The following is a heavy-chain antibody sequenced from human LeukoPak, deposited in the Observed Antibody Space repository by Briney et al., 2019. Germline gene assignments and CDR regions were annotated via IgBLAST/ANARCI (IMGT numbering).Heavy chain of an antibody. V-gene: IGHV3-30*02. CDR2: IRYDGSNK. D-gene: IGHD1-14*01. Sequence: GGSLRLSCAASGFTFSSYGMHWVRQAPGKGLEWVAFIRYDGSNKYYADSVKGRFTISRDNSKNTLYLQMNSLRAEDAAVYYCAKDTTPPKAGFDPWGQGTLVTVSS. CDR3: AKDTTPPKAGFDP. J-gene: IGHJ5*02. CDR1: GFTFSSYG.